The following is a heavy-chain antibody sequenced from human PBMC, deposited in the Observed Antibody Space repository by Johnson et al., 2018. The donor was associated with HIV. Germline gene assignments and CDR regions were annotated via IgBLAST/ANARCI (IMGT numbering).Heavy chain of an antibody. CDR1: GFTFRNYA. CDR2: IVISGDST. CDR3: ARVQVAMATIGYAFDI. V-gene: IGHV3-23*04. Sequence: MLLVESGGGVVQPGRSLRLSCAASGFTFRNYAMSWVRQAPGKGLEWVSRIVISGDSTYYADSVKGRFTISRDNSKNTLYLQMNSLRAEDTAVYYCARVQVAMATIGYAFDIWGQGTMVTVSS. J-gene: IGHJ3*02. D-gene: IGHD5-12*01.